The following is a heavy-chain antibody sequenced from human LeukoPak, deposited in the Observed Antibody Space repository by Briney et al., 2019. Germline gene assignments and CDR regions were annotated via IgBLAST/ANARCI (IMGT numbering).Heavy chain of an antibody. V-gene: IGHV3-73*01. CDR2: IRSKANSYAT. Sequence: GGSLKLSCAASGFTFSGSAMHWVRQASGKGLEWVGRIRSKANSYATAYAASVKGRFPISRDDSKNTAYLQMNSLKTEDTAVYYCTRIGLGAAFDLWGRGTLVTVSS. D-gene: IGHD6-13*01. CDR1: GFTFSGSA. CDR3: TRIGLGAAFDL. J-gene: IGHJ2*01.